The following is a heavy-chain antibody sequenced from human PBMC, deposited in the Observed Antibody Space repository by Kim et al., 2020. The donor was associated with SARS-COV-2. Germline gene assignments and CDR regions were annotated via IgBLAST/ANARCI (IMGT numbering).Heavy chain of an antibody. CDR1: GGTFSSYA. CDR2: IIPIFGTA. D-gene: IGHD7-27*01. Sequence: SVKVSCKASGGTFSSYAISWVRQAPGQGLEWMGGIIPIFGTANYAQKFQGRVTITADESTSTAYMELSSLRSEDTAVYYCARFEELGIEAPEGDQGYWGQGTLVTVSS. V-gene: IGHV1-69*13. CDR3: ARFEELGIEAPEGDQGY. J-gene: IGHJ4*02.